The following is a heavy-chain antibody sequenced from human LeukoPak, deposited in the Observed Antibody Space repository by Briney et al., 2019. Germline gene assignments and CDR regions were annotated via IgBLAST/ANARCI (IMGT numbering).Heavy chain of an antibody. V-gene: IGHV3-48*04. J-gene: IGHJ4*02. CDR2: ISSSSSTI. Sequence: GGSLRLSCAASGFTFSSYSMNWVRQAPGKGLEWVSYISSSSSTIYYADSVKGRFTISRDNAKNSLYLQMNSLRAEDTAVYYCARDPPYDILTGYTQFDYWGQGTLVTVSS. D-gene: IGHD3-9*01. CDR1: GFTFSSYS. CDR3: ARDPPYDILTGYTQFDY.